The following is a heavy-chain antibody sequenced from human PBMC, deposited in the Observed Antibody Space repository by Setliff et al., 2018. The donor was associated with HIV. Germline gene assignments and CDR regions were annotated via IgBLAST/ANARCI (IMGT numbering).Heavy chain of an antibody. CDR2: IYYSGNT. J-gene: IGHJ5*02. Sequence: ETLSLTCSVSGDSIFTSTYYWGWIRQPPGKRLEWIGSIYYSGNTYYNPSLKSRVTISVDTSKNQFFLNQGSVTATDSAVYYCARLGRPYSGQGWFDPWGQETLVTVSS. CDR3: ARLGRPYSGQGWFDP. CDR1: GDSIFTSTYY. D-gene: IGHD5-12*01. V-gene: IGHV4-39*01.